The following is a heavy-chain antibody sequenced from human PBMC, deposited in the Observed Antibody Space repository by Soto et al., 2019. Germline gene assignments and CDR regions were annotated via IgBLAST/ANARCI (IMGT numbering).Heavy chain of an antibody. D-gene: IGHD1-7*01. Sequence: GWSLRLSCAASGFTFSSYGMHWVRQAPGKGLEWVAVIWYDGSNKYYADSVKGRFTISRDNSKNTLYLQMNSLRAEDTAVYYCARGRGYNWNSADAFDIWGQGTMVTVSS. CDR3: ARGRGYNWNSADAFDI. V-gene: IGHV3-33*01. CDR2: IWYDGSNK. CDR1: GFTFSSYG. J-gene: IGHJ3*02.